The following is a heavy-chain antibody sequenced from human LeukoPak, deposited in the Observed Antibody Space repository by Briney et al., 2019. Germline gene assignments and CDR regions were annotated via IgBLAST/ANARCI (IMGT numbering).Heavy chain of an antibody. CDR3: PRGYYYETSGDYCDY. CDR2: IFYSGST. J-gene: IGHJ4*02. CDR1: GGSINSRDYF. V-gene: IGHV4-31*03. Sequence: SETLSLTCTGSGGSINSRDYFWTWIRQHPGKGLEWIGYIFYSGSTSYNPSLKSGVTMSIDTSKNQFSLKLSSVTAADTAVYYCPRGYYYETSGDYCDYWGQGILVTVSA. D-gene: IGHD3-22*01.